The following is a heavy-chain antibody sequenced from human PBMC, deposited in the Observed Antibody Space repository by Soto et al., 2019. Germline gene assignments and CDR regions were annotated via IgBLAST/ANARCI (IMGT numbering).Heavy chain of an antibody. CDR2: INNYNGHT. V-gene: IGHV1-18*04. J-gene: IGHJ6*02. Sequence: VVLVQSRAEVKSLGATVKVSCQASGYSFSKFGIGWVRQAPGRGFEWVGWINNYNGHTNFAPKFKGRVSLTRDSSATTAYMELISLTPDDSAIYFCARAEGMAPYYSYAMDVWGQGTAVTVSS. CDR3: ARAEGMAPYYSYAMDV. CDR1: GYSFSKFG.